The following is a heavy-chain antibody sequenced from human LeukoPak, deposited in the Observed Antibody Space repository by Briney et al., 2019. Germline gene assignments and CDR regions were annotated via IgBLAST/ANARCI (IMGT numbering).Heavy chain of an antibody. Sequence: SETLSLTCTVSGGSISSDSYYWSWIRQPAGKGLEWIGRIYTSGNTRYNPSLSSRVTISVDMSKNQLSLKLSSVTAADTAVYYCARDLPSCYTMHCAFDIWGRGTMVTVSS. CDR3: ARDLPSCYTMHCAFDI. CDR1: GGSISSDSYY. V-gene: IGHV4-61*02. CDR2: IYTSGNT. D-gene: IGHD2-2*01. J-gene: IGHJ3*02.